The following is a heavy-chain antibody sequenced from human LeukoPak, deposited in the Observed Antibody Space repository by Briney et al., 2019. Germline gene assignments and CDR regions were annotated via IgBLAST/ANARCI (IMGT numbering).Heavy chain of an antibody. CDR2: VYDNGDT. D-gene: IGHD3-22*01. CDR1: GASISGYL. Sequence: RSSETLSLTCTVSGASISGYLWTWIRQPPGKGLEWIGYVYDNGDTNYHPSFTGRVSISVDVSKNQFSLKLTSVLAADTADYFCARLSDYDVDTSHYMDVWGKGTTVTVSS. CDR3: ARLSDYDVDTSHYMDV. V-gene: IGHV4-59*01. J-gene: IGHJ6*03.